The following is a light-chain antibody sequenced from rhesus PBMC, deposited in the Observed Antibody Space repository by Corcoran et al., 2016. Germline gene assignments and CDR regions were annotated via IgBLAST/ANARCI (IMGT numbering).Light chain of an antibody. CDR3: MQALEFPWT. Sequence: DIVMTQTPLSLPVTPGEPASISCRSSQSLLDSEDGNTYLDWYLQKPGQSPQLLIYGVSNRASGVPDRFSGSGSDTDFTLKISRVEAEDVGVYYCMQALEFPWTFGQGTKVEIK. CDR2: GVS. J-gene: IGKJ1*01. V-gene: IGKV2-104*02. CDR1: QSLLDSEDGNTY.